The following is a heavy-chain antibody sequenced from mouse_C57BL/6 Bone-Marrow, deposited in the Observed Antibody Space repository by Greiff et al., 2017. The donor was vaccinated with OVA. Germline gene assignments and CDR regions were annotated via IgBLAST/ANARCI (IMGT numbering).Heavy chain of an antibody. CDR3: ARGGTGHDY. V-gene: IGHV1-50*01. Sequence: QVQLQQPGAELVKPGASVKLSCKASGYTFTSYWMQWVKQRPGQGLEWIGEIDPSDSYTNYNQKSKGKATLAVDTSSSTAYLQLSSLTSEDSAVYYCARGGTGHDYWGQGTTLTVSS. D-gene: IGHD2-14*01. CDR1: GYTFTSYW. CDR2: IDPSDSYT. J-gene: IGHJ2*01.